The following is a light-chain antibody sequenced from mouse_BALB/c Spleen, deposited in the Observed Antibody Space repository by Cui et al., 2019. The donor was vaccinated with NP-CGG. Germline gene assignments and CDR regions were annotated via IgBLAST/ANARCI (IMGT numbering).Light chain of an antibody. J-gene: IGLJ1*01. V-gene: IGLV1*01. CDR2: GTN. CDR1: TGAVTSSNY. CDR3: ALWYSNHWV. Sequence: QAAVTQESALTTSPGETVTLTCRSNTGAVTSSNYANWVQEKPDHLFTGLIGGTNNRAPGVPARFSGSLIGDKAALIITGAQIEDETIYFCALWYSNHWVFGGGTKLTVL.